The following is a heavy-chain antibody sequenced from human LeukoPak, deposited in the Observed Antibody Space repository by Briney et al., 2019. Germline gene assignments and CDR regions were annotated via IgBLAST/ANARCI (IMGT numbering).Heavy chain of an antibody. CDR1: GGTFSSYA. D-gene: IGHD2-2*02. CDR2: IIPIFGTA. V-gene: IGHV1-69*01. Sequence: ASVKVSCKASGGTFSSYAISWVRQAPGQGLEWMGGIIPIFGTANYAQKFQGRVTITADESTSTAYMELSSLRPEDTAVYYCAKEKDCSIISCYNSFDYWGQGTLVAVSS. J-gene: IGHJ4*02. CDR3: AKEKDCSIISCYNSFDY.